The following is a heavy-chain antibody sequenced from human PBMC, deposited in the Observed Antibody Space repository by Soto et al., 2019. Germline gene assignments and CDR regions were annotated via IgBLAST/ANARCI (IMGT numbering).Heavy chain of an antibody. CDR2: IIPIFGTA. CDR1: GGTFSSYA. D-gene: IGHD1-7*01. V-gene: IGHV1-69*12. J-gene: IGHJ6*02. Sequence: QVQLVQSGAEVKKPGSSVKVSCKASGGTFSSYAISWVRQAPGQGLEWMGGIIPIFGTANYAQKFQGRVTITADESTSTAYMELSSLRSEDTAVYYCASGAPGITGTDYYDYGMDVWGQGTTVTVSS. CDR3: ASGAPGITGTDYYDYGMDV.